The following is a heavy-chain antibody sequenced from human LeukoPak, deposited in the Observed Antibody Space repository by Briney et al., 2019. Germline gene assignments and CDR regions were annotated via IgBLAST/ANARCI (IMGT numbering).Heavy chain of an antibody. V-gene: IGHV3-48*03. Sequence: GGSLRLSCAASGFTFSSYEMNWVRQAPGKGLEWVSYISSSGSTIYYADSVKGRFTISRDNAKNSLYLQMNSLRAEDTAAYYCARGGLNEVLLWAPLDYWGQGTLVTVSS. CDR2: ISSSGSTI. CDR3: ARGGLNEVLLWAPLDY. CDR1: GFTFSSYE. J-gene: IGHJ4*02. D-gene: IGHD3-10*01.